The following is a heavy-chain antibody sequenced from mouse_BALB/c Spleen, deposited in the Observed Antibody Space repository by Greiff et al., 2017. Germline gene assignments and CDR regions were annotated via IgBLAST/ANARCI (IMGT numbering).Heavy chain of an antibody. Sequence: EVKLQESGAELVKPGASVKLSCTASGFNIKDTYMHWVKQRPEQGLEWIGRIDPANGNTKYDPKFQGKATITADTSSNTAYLQLSSLTSEDTAVYYCARVPDGYYYYFDYWGQGTTLTVSS. J-gene: IGHJ2*01. CDR1: GFNIKDTY. V-gene: IGHV14-3*02. D-gene: IGHD2-3*01. CDR3: ARVPDGYYYYFDY. CDR2: IDPANGNT.